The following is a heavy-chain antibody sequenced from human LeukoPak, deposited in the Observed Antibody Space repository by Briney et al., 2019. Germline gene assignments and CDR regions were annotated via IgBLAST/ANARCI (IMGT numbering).Heavy chain of an antibody. CDR2: INHSEST. Sequence: SETLSLTCAVYGGSFSGYYWSWIRQPPGKGLEWIGEINHSESTNYNPSLKSRVTISVDTSKNQFSLKLSSVTAADTAVYYCARVRLVPARGSYYFDYWGQGTLVTVSS. V-gene: IGHV4-34*01. CDR3: ARVRLVPARGSYYFDY. D-gene: IGHD2-8*01. J-gene: IGHJ4*02. CDR1: GGSFSGYY.